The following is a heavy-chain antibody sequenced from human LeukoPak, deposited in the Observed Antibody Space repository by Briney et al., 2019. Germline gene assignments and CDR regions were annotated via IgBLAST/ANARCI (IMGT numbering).Heavy chain of an antibody. V-gene: IGHV4-39*07. CDR1: GGSITSSSYY. D-gene: IGHD5-24*01. J-gene: IGHJ4*02. CDR3: ARGRRDGYMLLWEDY. CDR2: IYYSGST. Sequence: SETPSLTYTVSGGSITSSSYYWGWIRQPPGNGLEWIGSIYYSGSTYYNPSLKSRVTISVDTSKNQFSLKLSSMTAADTALYYCARGRRDGYMLLWEDYWGQGTLVTVSS.